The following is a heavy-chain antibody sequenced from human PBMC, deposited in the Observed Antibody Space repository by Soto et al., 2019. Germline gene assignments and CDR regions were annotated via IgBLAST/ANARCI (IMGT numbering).Heavy chain of an antibody. Sequence: SVKVSCKASGYTFTSYAICWVRQAPGQGLEWMGGIIPIFGTANYAQKFQGRVTITADESTSTAYMELSSLRSEDTAVYYCARDPARRATMVRGVISAYYYYGMDVWGQGTTVTVSS. D-gene: IGHD3-10*01. CDR1: GYTFTSYA. V-gene: IGHV1-69*13. J-gene: IGHJ6*02. CDR3: ARDPARRATMVRGVISAYYYYGMDV. CDR2: IIPIFGTA.